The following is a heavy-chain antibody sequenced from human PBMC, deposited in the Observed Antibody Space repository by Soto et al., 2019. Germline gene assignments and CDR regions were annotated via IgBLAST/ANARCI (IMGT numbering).Heavy chain of an antibody. D-gene: IGHD1-26*01. V-gene: IGHV1-2*02. CDR1: GYTFTGYY. Sequence: ASVEVSCKXSGYTFTGYYMHWVRQAPGQGLEWMGWINPNSGGTNYAQKFQGRVTMTRDTSICTAYMELSRLRSDDTAVYYCAREMVGATNYYYYGMDVWGQGTTVTVSS. CDR3: AREMVGATNYYYYGMDV. J-gene: IGHJ6*02. CDR2: INPNSGGT.